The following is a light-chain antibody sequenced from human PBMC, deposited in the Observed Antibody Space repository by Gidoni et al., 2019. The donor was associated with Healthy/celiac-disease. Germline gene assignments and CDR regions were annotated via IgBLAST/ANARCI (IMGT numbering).Light chain of an antibody. CDR3: QQYNNWPRT. V-gene: IGKV3-15*01. CDR1: QSVSSN. CDR2: GAS. Sequence: EIVMTQSPATLSVSPGERATLSCRASQSVSSNLACYQQKPGQSHRLLIYGASTRAAGIPASFSGRGCGTEFNLTISSLQSEDFAVYYCQQYNNWPRTFXXXTKVEIK. J-gene: IGKJ1*01.